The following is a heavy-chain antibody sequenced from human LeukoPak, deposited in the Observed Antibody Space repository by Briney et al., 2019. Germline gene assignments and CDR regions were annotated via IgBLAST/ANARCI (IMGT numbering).Heavy chain of an antibody. D-gene: IGHD3-22*01. V-gene: IGHV1-18*01. Sequence: ASVKVSCKASGYTFTNYHIAWVRQATGQGLEWMGWVSTNDGNTVYAQRLQGRVTMTTDTSTSVAYMELRSLTSDDTAVYYCTRAPPGMTMMTDYLGQGTLVTVSS. J-gene: IGHJ4*02. CDR1: GYTFTNYH. CDR2: VSTNDGNT. CDR3: TRAPPGMTMMTDY.